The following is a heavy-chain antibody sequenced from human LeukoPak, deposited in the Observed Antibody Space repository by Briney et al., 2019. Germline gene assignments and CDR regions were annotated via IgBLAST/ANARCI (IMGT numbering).Heavy chain of an antibody. Sequence: GGSLRLSCAASGFTFSSFWMHWVRQAPGKGLVWVSRINGDGGSTTYADSVKGRFTISRDNAKNTLYLQMNSLRAEDTAVYYCARASDWYGLWGQGTLVTVSS. CDR2: INGDGGST. V-gene: IGHV3-74*01. J-gene: IGHJ4*02. CDR1: GFTFSSFW. D-gene: IGHD3-9*01. CDR3: ARASDWYGL.